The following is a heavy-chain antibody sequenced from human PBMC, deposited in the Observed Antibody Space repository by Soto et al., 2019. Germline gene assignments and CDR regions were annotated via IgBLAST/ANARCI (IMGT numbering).Heavy chain of an antibody. CDR2: IKSKTDGGTT. CDR1: GFTFSNAW. V-gene: IGHV3-15*01. D-gene: IGHD3-22*01. Sequence: PGGSLRLSCAASGFTFSNAWMSWVRQAPGKGLEWVGRIKSKTDGGTTDYAAPVKGRFTISRDDSKNTLYLQMNSLKTEDTAVYYCCYASSGYYYLDYWGQGTLVTVPS. CDR3: CYASSGYYYLDY. J-gene: IGHJ4*02.